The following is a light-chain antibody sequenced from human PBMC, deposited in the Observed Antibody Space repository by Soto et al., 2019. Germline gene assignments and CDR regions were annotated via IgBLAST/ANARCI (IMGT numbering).Light chain of an antibody. CDR1: QSVSSN. V-gene: IGKV3-15*01. J-gene: IGKJ1*01. Sequence: EIVMTQSPATLSVSPGERATLSCRASQSVSSNLAWYQQKPGQAPRLLISGASTRATGIPARFSGSGSGTEFTLTISSLQSEDFAVYYCHQYNVWWTFGQGTKVEIK. CDR2: GAS. CDR3: HQYNVWWT.